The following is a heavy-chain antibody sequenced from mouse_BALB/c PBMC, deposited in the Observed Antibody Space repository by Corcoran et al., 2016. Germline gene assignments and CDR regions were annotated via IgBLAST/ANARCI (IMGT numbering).Heavy chain of an antibody. CDR2: INTYTGEP. CDR1: GYTFTNYG. J-gene: IGHJ4*01. CDR3: ARWEIYCNYGYYAMDY. Sequence: QIQLVQSGPELKKPGETVKISCKASGYTFTNYGMNWVKQAPGKGLKWMGWINTYTGEPTYADDFKGRFAFSLETSASTAYLQINNLKNEDMATYFCARWEIYCNYGYYAMDYWGQGTSVTVSS. V-gene: IGHV9-1*02. D-gene: IGHD2-1*01.